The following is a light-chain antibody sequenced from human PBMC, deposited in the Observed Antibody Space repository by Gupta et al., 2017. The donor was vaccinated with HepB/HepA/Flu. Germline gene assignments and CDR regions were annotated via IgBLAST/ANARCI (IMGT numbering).Light chain of an antibody. Sequence: QSVLTQPPSVSAAPGQKVTISCSGSSSNIANNYVSWYQQLPGTAPKLLIYENNKRPSWIPDRFSGSKSGTSATLGITGLQTGDEAEYDCATWDSSLSEVVFGGGTKVT. V-gene: IGLV1-51*02. CDR3: ATWDSSLSEVV. CDR1: SSNIANNY. CDR2: ENN. J-gene: IGLJ2*01.